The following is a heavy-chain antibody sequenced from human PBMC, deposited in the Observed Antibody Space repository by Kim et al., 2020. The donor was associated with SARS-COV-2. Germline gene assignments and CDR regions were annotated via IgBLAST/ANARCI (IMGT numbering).Heavy chain of an antibody. CDR1: GFTFSSYG. CDR3: AKSQSTRYCSGGSCPGPSDY. J-gene: IGHJ4*02. V-gene: IGHV3-30*18. Sequence: GGSLRLSCAASGFTFSSYGMHWVRQAPGKGLEWVAVISYDGSNKYYADSVKGRFTISRDNSKNTLYLQMNSLRAEDTAVYYCAKSQSTRYCSGGSCPGPSDYWGQGTLVTVSS. CDR2: ISYDGSNK. D-gene: IGHD2-15*01.